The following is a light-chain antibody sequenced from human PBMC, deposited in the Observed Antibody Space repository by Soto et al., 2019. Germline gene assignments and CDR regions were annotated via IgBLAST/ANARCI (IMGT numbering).Light chain of an antibody. J-gene: IGLJ1*01. CDR3: CSYAGTYV. CDR2: DVS. Sequence: QSVLTQPRSVSGSPGQSVTISCTGTSSDVDGYNYVSWYQQHPGKAPKLMIYDVSKRPSGVPDRFSGSKSANTASLTISGLQAEDEADYYCCSYAGTYVFGTGTKVTVL. CDR1: SSDVDGYNY. V-gene: IGLV2-11*01.